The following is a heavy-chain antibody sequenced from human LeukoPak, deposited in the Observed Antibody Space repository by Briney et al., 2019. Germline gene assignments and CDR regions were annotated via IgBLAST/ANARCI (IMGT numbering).Heavy chain of an antibody. Sequence: PSETLSLTCAVSGGSISSGGYSWSWIRQPPGKGLEWIGYIYHSGSTYYNPSLKSRVTISVDRSKNQFSLELSSVTAADTAVYYCARALRGDWFDPWGQGTLVTVSS. J-gene: IGHJ5*02. V-gene: IGHV4-30-2*01. CDR2: IYHSGST. CDR3: ARALRGDWFDP. CDR1: GGSISSGGYS.